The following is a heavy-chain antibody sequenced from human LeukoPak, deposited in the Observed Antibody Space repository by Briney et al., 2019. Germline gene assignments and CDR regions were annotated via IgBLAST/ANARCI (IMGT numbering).Heavy chain of an antibody. J-gene: IGHJ2*01. Sequence: GGSLRLSCAASGFSFSSYWMDWVRHAPGKGLVWVSRISSDGSSTYYADSVEGRFTISRDNAKNTLYLQVNSLRDEDTAVYYCARDIVVVTAIAPERYFDLWGRGTLVTVSS. V-gene: IGHV3-74*01. CDR3: ARDIVVVTAIAPERYFDL. CDR1: GFSFSSYW. D-gene: IGHD2-21*02. CDR2: ISSDGSST.